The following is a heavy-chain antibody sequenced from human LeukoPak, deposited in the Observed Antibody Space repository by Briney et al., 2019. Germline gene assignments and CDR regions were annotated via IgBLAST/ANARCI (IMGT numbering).Heavy chain of an antibody. J-gene: IGHJ4*02. CDR3: ARHSPGVLRYFDWTFDY. CDR1: GGSISSYY. Sequence: SETLSLTCTVSGGSISSYYWSWIRQPPGKGLEWIGYIYYSGSTYYNPSLKSRVTISVDTSKNQFSLKLSSVTAADTAVYYCARHSPGVLRYFDWTFDYWGQGTLVTVSS. CDR2: IYYSGST. D-gene: IGHD3-9*01. V-gene: IGHV4-59*04.